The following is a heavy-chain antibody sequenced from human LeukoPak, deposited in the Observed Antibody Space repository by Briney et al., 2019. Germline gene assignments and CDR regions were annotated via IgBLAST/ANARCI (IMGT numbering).Heavy chain of an antibody. Sequence: GGSLRLSCAASGFTFSSYSMNWVRQAPGKGLEWVSSISSSSSYIYYADSVKGRFPISRDNAKNSLYLQMNSLRAEDTAVYYCARDLWQWLVGIDYWGQGTLVTVSS. CDR1: GFTFSSYS. J-gene: IGHJ4*02. CDR3: ARDLWQWLVGIDY. CDR2: ISSSSSYI. V-gene: IGHV3-21*01. D-gene: IGHD6-19*01.